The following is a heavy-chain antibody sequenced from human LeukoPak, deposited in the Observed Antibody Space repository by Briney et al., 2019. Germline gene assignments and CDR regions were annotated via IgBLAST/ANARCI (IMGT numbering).Heavy chain of an antibody. J-gene: IGHJ4*02. D-gene: IGHD4-17*01. CDR2: ISSSGSTI. Sequence: GGSLRLSCAASGFTFSSYSMNWVRQAPGKGLEWVSYISSSGSTIYYADSVKGRFTISRDNAKNSLYLQMNSLRAEDTAVYYCAKGIDYGDYVLAYWGQGTLVTVSS. CDR3: AKGIDYGDYVLAY. V-gene: IGHV3-48*01. CDR1: GFTFSSYS.